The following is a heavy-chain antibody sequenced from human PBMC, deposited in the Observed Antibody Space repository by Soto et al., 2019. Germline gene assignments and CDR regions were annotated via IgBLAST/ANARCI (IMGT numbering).Heavy chain of an antibody. CDR3: ARHPNIPGSWFDP. CDR1: GGSISSSSYY. V-gene: IGHV4-39*01. D-gene: IGHD3-10*01. J-gene: IGHJ5*02. Sequence: SETLSLTCTVSGGSISSSSYYWGWIRQPPGKGLEWIGSIYYSGSTYYNPSLKSRVTISVDTSKNQFSLKLSSVTAADTAVYYCARHPNIPGSWFDPWGQGTLVTVSS. CDR2: IYYSGST.